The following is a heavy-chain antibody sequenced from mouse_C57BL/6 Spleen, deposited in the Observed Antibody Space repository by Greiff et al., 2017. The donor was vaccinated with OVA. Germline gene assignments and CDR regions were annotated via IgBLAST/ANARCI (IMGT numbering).Heavy chain of an antibody. CDR3: ARGGGPYYFDD. CDR1: GYAFSSSW. V-gene: IGHV1-80*01. J-gene: IGHJ2*01. Sequence: VQLQQSGAELVTPGASVTISCTASGYAFSSSWMNWVKQRPGKGLEWIGQIYPGDGDTNYTGQFKGKATLTADNSSSTAYRQISSLTSEDSAVYYWARGGGPYYFDDGGKGTTLTVST. CDR2: IYPGDGDT.